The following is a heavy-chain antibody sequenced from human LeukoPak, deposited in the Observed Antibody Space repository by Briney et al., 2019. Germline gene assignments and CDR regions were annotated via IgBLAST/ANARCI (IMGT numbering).Heavy chain of an antibody. CDR1: GYTFTSYD. CDR3: ARDIQWELGNWFDP. J-gene: IGHJ5*02. Sequence: GASVKVSCKASGYTFTSYDINWVRRATGQGLEWMGWISGYNGNTNYAQKLQGRVTMTTDTSTSTAYMELRSLRSDDTAVYYCARDIQWELGNWFDPWGQGTLVTVSS. D-gene: IGHD1-26*01. CDR2: ISGYNGNT. V-gene: IGHV1-18*01.